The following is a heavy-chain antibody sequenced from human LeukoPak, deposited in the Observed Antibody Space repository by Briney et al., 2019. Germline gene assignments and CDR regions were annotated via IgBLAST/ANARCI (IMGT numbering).Heavy chain of an antibody. CDR3: AKVRRRDSKSPGDARVDY. CDR1: GFTFNSYA. D-gene: IGHD3-3*01. CDR2: VCVSGGNT. J-gene: IGHJ4*02. V-gene: IGHV3-23*01. Sequence: GGSLRLSCAVSGFTFNSYAMSWVRQAPGKGLEWVSGVCVSGGNTDYSDSVRGRFTISRDNSDNTLYLQMNSLRAEDTALYYCAKVRRRDSKSPGDARVDYWGQGTLVTVSS.